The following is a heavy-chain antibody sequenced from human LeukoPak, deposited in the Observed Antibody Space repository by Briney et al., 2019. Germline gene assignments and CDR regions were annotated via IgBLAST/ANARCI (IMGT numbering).Heavy chain of an antibody. CDR1: EITFSDYA. J-gene: IGHJ4*02. D-gene: IGHD1-26*01. V-gene: IGHV3-23*01. CDR2: IIGSGTRT. CDR3: ANHRMGAAFDY. Sequence: GGSLRLSCAASEITFSDYAMTWVRQAPGKGLEWVSAIIGSGTRTHYADSVKGRFTISRDNSKNTLYLQMNSLRAEDTAVYYCANHRMGAAFDYWGQGTLVTVSS.